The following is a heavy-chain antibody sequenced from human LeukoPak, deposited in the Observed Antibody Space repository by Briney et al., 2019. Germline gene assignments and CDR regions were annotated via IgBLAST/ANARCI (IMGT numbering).Heavy chain of an antibody. Sequence: GASVKVSCKASGYTFTSYGSSWVRQAPGQGLEWMGWISAYNGNTNYAQKLQGRVTMPTDTSTSTAYMELRSLRSDDTAVYYCARMGYCSSTSCYIDTYWGQGTLVTVSS. V-gene: IGHV1-18*01. CDR3: ARMGYCSSTSCYIDTY. CDR2: ISAYNGNT. D-gene: IGHD2-2*02. CDR1: GYTFTSYG. J-gene: IGHJ4*02.